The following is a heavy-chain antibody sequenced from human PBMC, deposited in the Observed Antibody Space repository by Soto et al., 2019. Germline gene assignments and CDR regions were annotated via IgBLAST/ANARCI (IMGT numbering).Heavy chain of an antibody. D-gene: IGHD3-22*01. CDR2: ISGSGGST. Sequence: LRLSCAASGFTFSSYAMSWVRQAPGKGLEWVSAISGSGGSTYYADSVKGRFTISRDNSKNTLYLQMNSLRAEDTAVYYCAKEKDLTMIVAVISAFDIWGQGTMVTVS. CDR1: GFTFSSYA. J-gene: IGHJ3*02. CDR3: AKEKDLTMIVAVISAFDI. V-gene: IGHV3-23*01.